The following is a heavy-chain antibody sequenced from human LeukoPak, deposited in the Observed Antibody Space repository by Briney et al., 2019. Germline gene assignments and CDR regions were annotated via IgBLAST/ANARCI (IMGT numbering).Heavy chain of an antibody. V-gene: IGHV1-2*02. CDR1: GYTFTSYG. Sequence: ASVKVSCKASGYTFTSYGISWVRQAPGQGLEWMGWINPDSGFTNYAQKFQGRVTMTRDTSISTAYMEVRRLRPDDTAVYYCAPTPEAYTSNWNVWGQGTLVTVSS. CDR3: APTPEAYTSNWNV. D-gene: IGHD1-1*01. CDR2: INPDSGFT. J-gene: IGHJ4*02.